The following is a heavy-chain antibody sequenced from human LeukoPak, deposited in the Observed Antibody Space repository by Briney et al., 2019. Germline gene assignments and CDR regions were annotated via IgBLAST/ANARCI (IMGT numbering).Heavy chain of an antibody. J-gene: IGHJ4*02. D-gene: IGHD3-10*01. V-gene: IGHV4-61*01. CDR1: GSYISNGYF. CDR2: IYYSGST. Sequence: PSETPSLTCSVSGSYISNGYFWGWIRQPPGKGLEWIGYIYYSGSTNYNPSLKSLVTISVDTSKNQFSLKLTSVTAADMAVYYCARVYYGYPYYFDYWGQGTLVTVSS. CDR3: ARVYYGYPYYFDY.